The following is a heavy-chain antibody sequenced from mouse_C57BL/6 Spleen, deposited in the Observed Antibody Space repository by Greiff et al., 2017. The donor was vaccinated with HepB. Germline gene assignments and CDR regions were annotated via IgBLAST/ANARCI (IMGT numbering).Heavy chain of an antibody. CDR2: IYPGDGDT. Sequence: VQLQQSGPELVKPGASVKISCKASGYAFSSSWMNWVKQRPGKGLEWIGRIYPGDGDTNYNGKFKGKATLTADKSSSTAYMQLSSLTSEDSAVYFCAKNYDYDEGDYYAMDYWGQGTSVTVSS. CDR1: GYAFSSSW. D-gene: IGHD2-4*01. V-gene: IGHV1-82*01. CDR3: AKNYDYDEGDYYAMDY. J-gene: IGHJ4*01.